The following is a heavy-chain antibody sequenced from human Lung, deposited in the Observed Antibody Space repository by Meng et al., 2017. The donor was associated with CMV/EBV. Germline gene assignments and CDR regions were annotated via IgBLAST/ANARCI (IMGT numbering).Heavy chain of an antibody. CDR2: ISSSGTTI. V-gene: IGHV3-48*04. D-gene: IGHD6-6*01. Sequence: GGSLRLSCAASGFTFNTYSMTWVRQAPGKGLEWVSYISSSGTTIHYADSVKGRFTISRDNGKNSLYLQMNSLRVEDTALYYCARGMSIAAPRFVVDWGQGXLVTVSS. CDR1: GFTFNTYS. CDR3: ARGMSIAAPRFVVD. J-gene: IGHJ1*01.